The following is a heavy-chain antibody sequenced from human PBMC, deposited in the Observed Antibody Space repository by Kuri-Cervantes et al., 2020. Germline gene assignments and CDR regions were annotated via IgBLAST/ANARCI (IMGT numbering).Heavy chain of an antibody. D-gene: IGHD2-21*01. CDR1: GFTFSPYS. Sequence: GESLKISCVGSGFTFSPYSLNWVRQAPGEGLEWVSCISPRSDYISYVDSVKGRFTISRDNAKSSLFLQMNSLRAEDTAIYCCARETGDQAFDIWGQGTMVTVSS. J-gene: IGHJ3*02. CDR3: ARETGDQAFDI. CDR2: ISPRSDYI. V-gene: IGHV3-21*01.